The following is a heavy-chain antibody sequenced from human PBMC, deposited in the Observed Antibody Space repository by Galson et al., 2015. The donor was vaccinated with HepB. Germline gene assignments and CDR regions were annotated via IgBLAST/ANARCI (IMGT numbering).Heavy chain of an antibody. J-gene: IGHJ4*02. CDR2: VWYDGTTK. CDR3: ARAEGRVGATHMDY. V-gene: IGHV3-33*08. Sequence: SLRLSCAASTFIFSTYSMHWVRQAPGKGLEWVSVVWYDGTTKYYADSVRGRFTISRDNSENTLYLQLDSLRAEDTAIYYCARAEGRVGATHMDYWGQGTLVTVSS. D-gene: IGHD1-26*01. CDR1: TFIFSTYS.